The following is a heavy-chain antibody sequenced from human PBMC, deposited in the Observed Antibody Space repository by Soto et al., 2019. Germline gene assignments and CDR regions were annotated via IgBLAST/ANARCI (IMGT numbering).Heavy chain of an antibody. D-gene: IGHD3-22*01. CDR1: GGSISSGGYS. V-gene: IGHV4-30-2*01. J-gene: IGHJ4*02. CDR3: ARGRYYDSSGCSKYYFDY. Sequence: QLQLQESGSGLVKPSQTLSLTCAVSGGSISSGGYSWNWIRQPPMKGLEWIGYIYHSGSTYYNPSFKSRLTRSVDKSTNQFSRKLSSETAGDTAVYSCARGRYYDSSGCSKYYFDYWGQGTLVTVSS. CDR2: IYHSGST.